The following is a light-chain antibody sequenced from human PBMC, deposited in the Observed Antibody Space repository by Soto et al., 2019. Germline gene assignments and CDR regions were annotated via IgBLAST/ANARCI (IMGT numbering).Light chain of an antibody. CDR3: QQYVNYPYT. V-gene: IGKV1-5*03. CDR1: QTISSW. CDR2: KAS. Sequence: DIQMTQSPSTLSGSVGVRVTITCRASQTISSWLAWYQQKPGKAPKLLIYKASTLKSGVPSRFSGSGSGTEFTLTISSLQPDDFVTYYCQQYVNYPYTFGQGTKVGI. J-gene: IGKJ2*01.